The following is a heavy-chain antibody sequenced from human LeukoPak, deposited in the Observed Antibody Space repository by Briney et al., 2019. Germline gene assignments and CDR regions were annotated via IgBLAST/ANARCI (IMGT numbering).Heavy chain of an antibody. CDR2: IVYSGST. CDR3: ARSYCSSSCYAVGAFDI. Sequence: PSETLSLTCTVSGGSISSSTYYWGWTRQPPGKGREWMGSIVYSGSTYYNPSLKSRVTISVDMSKNQFSLKLSSVTAADTAVYYCARSYCSSSCYAVGAFDIWGQGTVVTVSS. V-gene: IGHV4-39*01. CDR1: GGSISSSTYY. D-gene: IGHD2-2*01. J-gene: IGHJ3*02.